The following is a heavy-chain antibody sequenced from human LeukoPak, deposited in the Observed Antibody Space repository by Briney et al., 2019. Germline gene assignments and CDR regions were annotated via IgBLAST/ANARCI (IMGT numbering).Heavy chain of an antibody. CDR3: ARHYGP. V-gene: IGHV4-39*01. J-gene: IGHJ5*02. Sequence: SETLSLTCAVSGGSISSSFNYWAWIRQPPGKGPEWIGSIYESGSAYYNPSLKSRITMSVDTSENQFSLKLTSVTAADTAVYYCARHYGPWGQGTPVTVSS. CDR1: GGSISSSFNY. D-gene: IGHD3-16*01. CDR2: IYESGSA.